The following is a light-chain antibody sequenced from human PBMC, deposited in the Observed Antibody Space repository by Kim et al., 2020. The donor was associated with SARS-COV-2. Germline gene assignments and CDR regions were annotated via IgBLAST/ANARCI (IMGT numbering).Light chain of an antibody. J-gene: IGKJ5*01. CDR2: GAS. CDR1: QDIRND. CDR3: LQLSTYPRT. Sequence: ASVGDRVTITCRASQDIRNDLGWYQQNPGRAPKRLIYGASSLQSGVPSRFSGSGSGTEFTLTISSVQPEDFATYFCLQLSTYPRTFGQGTRLEIK. V-gene: IGKV1-17*01.